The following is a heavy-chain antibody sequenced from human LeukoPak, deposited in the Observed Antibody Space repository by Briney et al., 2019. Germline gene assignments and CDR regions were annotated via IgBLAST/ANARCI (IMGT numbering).Heavy chain of an antibody. J-gene: IGHJ5*02. V-gene: IGHV4-34*01. Sequence: SETLSLTCAVYGGSFSDYYWTWIRQPPGKGLEWIGEINHGGSTNYHPSLKSRVTISVDTSKNQFSLKLSSVTAADTAVYYCARERVYSGSYGGWFDPWGQGTLVTVSS. CDR3: ARERVYSGSYGGWFDP. CDR2: INHGGST. CDR1: GGSFSDYY. D-gene: IGHD1-26*01.